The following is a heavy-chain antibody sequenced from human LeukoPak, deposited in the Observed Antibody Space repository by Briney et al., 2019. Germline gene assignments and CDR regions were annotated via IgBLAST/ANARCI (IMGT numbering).Heavy chain of an antibody. V-gene: IGHV3-23*01. CDR1: GFTFSSYA. J-gene: IGHJ3*02. CDR2: ISGSGGST. CDR3: ASPGDVFDI. Sequence: PGGSLRLSCAASGFTFSSYAMSWVRQAPGKGLEWVSAISGSGGSTYYADSVKGRFTTSRGNSKNTLYLQMSSLRAEDTAVYYCASPGDVFDIWGQGTMVTVSS.